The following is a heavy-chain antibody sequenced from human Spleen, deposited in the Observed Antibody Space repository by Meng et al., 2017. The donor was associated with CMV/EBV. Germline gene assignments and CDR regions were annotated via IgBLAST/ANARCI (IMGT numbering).Heavy chain of an antibody. Sequence: GESLKISCAASGFTFSSNTMHWVRQAPGKGLEWVAVISYDGSDKYYADSVKGRFTISRDNSKNTLYLQMNSLRAEDTAVYYCARDLYGSGSYDAGMDVWGQGTTVTVSS. J-gene: IGHJ6*02. CDR1: GFTFSSNT. D-gene: IGHD3-10*01. CDR2: ISYDGSDK. V-gene: IGHV3-30-3*01. CDR3: ARDLYGSGSYDAGMDV.